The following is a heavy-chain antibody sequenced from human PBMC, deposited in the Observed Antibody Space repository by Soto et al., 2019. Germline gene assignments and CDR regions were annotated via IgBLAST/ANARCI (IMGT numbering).Heavy chain of an antibody. CDR1: GFTFSSYA. CDR3: ARDLVQQLNYFDY. V-gene: IGHV3-23*01. CDR2: ISGSGGST. J-gene: IGHJ4*02. Sequence: GGSLRLSCAASGFTFSSYAMSWVRQAPGKGLEWVSAISGSGGSTYYADSVKGRFTISRDNSKNTLYLQMNSLRAEDTAVYFCARDLVQQLNYFDYWGQGTLVTVSS. D-gene: IGHD6-13*01.